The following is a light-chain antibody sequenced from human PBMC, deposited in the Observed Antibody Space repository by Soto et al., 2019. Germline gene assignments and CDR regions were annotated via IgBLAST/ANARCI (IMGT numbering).Light chain of an antibody. Sequence: DIQMTQSPSTLSSSLGDRVTITCRSSQSISSWLAWYQQKPGKAPKLLXYKASSLESGVPSRFSGSGSGTEFTLTISSLQPDDFATYYCQQYNSYSPLTFGGGTKVDIK. J-gene: IGKJ4*01. V-gene: IGKV1-5*03. CDR2: KAS. CDR3: QQYNSYSPLT. CDR1: QSISSW.